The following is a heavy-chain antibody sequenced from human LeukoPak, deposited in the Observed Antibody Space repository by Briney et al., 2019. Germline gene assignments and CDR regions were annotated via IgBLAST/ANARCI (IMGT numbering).Heavy chain of an antibody. Sequence: PGGSLRLSCAASGFTFSDYYMSWIRQAPGKGLEWVSYISSSGSTIYYADSVKGRFTISRDNAKNSLYLQMNSLRAEDTAVYYCVRESITMVRGVPATAFDYWGQGTLVTVSS. CDR3: VRESITMVRGVPATAFDY. CDR2: ISSSGSTI. D-gene: IGHD3-10*01. V-gene: IGHV3-11*04. J-gene: IGHJ4*02. CDR1: GFTFSDYY.